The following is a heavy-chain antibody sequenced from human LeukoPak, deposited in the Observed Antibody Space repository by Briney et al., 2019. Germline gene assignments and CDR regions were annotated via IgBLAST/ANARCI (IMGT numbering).Heavy chain of an antibody. CDR3: ARIAAAATYDAFDI. J-gene: IGHJ3*02. Sequence: SETLSLTCAVSGYSISSGYYWGWIRQPPGKGLEWIGSIYHSGSTYYNPSLKSRVTISVDTSKNQFSLKLSSVTAADTAVYYCARIAAAATYDAFDIWGQGTVVTVSS. D-gene: IGHD6-13*01. CDR1: GYSISSGYY. CDR2: IYHSGST. V-gene: IGHV4-38-2*01.